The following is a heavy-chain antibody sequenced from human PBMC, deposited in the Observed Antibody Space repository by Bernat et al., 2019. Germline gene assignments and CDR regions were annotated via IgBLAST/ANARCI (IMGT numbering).Heavy chain of an antibody. CDR1: GFTVSSNY. Sequence: EVQLVESGGGLVQPGGSLRLSCSASGFTVSSNYMSWVRQAPGKGLEWVSVIYSGGSTYYADSVKGRFTISRDNSKNTLYLQMHSLRAEDTAVYYCARGRGDYGSGKLDYWGQGTLVTVSS. CDR3: ARGRGDYGSGKLDY. CDR2: IYSGGST. V-gene: IGHV3-66*01. J-gene: IGHJ4*02. D-gene: IGHD3-10*01.